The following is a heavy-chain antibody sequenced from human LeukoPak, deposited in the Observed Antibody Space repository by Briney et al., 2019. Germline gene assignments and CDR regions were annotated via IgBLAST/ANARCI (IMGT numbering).Heavy chain of an antibody. CDR3: ARVSGSCFDY. CDR2: IYYSGST. CDR1: GGSISSSDW. J-gene: IGHJ4*02. D-gene: IGHD1-26*01. V-gene: IGHV4-4*02. Sequence: SRTLSLTCAVSGGSISSSDWWSWVRQPPGKGLEWPGQIYYSGSTNYNPSLKSRVTISVDKSKNQFSLKLSSVTAADTAVYYCARVSGSCFDYWGQGTLVTVSS.